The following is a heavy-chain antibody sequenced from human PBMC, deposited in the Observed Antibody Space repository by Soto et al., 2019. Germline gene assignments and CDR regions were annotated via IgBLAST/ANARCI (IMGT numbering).Heavy chain of an antibody. CDR3: ARLLGVTPYYYMDV. J-gene: IGHJ6*03. V-gene: IGHV1-18*01. CDR2: ISAYNGNT. CDR1: GYTFTSYG. Sequence: GASVKVSCKASGYTFTSYGISWVRQAPGQGLEWMGWISAYNGNTNYAQELQGRVTMTTDTSTSTAYMELRSLRSDDTAVYYCARLLGVTPYYYMDVWGKGTTVTVSS. D-gene: IGHD2-21*02.